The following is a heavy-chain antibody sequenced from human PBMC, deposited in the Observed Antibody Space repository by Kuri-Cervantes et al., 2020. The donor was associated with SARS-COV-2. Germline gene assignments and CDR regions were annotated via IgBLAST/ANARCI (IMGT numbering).Heavy chain of an antibody. Sequence: ESLKISCAASGFTFSSYAMHWVRQPPGKGLEWIGSIYHSGSTYYNPSLKSRVTISVDTSKNQFSLKLSSVTAADTAMYYCAREDRGWFDPWGQGTLVTVSS. CDR3: AREDRGWFDP. CDR2: IYHSGST. J-gene: IGHJ5*02. V-gene: IGHV4-38-2*02. CDR1: GFTFSSYA.